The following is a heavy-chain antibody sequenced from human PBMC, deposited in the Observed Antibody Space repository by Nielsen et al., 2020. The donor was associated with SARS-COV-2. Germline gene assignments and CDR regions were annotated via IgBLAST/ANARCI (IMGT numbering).Heavy chain of an antibody. V-gene: IGHV4-59*08. CDR1: GGSISRYS. CDR2: VSYSGST. D-gene: IGHD3-16*01. Sequence: SETLSLTCTVSGGSISRYSWSWIRQTAEKGLEWIGHVSYSGSTNYNPSLKSRATISLDTSKTQFSLRLTSVTAADTAVYYCARGYYDYIRRTYEGFPYWGQGTLVTVSS. J-gene: IGHJ4*02. CDR3: ARGYYDYIRRTYEGFPY.